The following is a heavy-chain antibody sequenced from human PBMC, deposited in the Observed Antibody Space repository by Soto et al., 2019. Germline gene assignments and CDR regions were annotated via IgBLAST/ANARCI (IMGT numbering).Heavy chain of an antibody. V-gene: IGHV4-30-2*01. D-gene: IGHD2-21*01. Sequence: SETLSLTCAVSGGSISSGGYSWSWNRQPPGKGLEWIGYIYHSGSTFYAESLGGRFTITRDNSMNILYLQMTKLRAGDTAIYYCAKSSSASHRDSPAFWGRGTLVTVSS. J-gene: IGHJ4*02. CDR2: IYHSGST. CDR3: AKSSSASHRDSPAF. CDR1: GGSISSGGYS.